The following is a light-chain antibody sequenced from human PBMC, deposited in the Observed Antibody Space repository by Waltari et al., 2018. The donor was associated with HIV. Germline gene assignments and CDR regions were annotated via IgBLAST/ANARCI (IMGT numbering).Light chain of an antibody. Sequence: QSALTQPASVSGSPGQSITISCTGTSSDVGGYNYVSWYQQHPGKAPKLMIYDVSKRPSGVSNRFSGSKSGNTASLTISGLQAEDEADYYCSSYTSSHVVFGGGTKLTVL. J-gene: IGLJ2*01. V-gene: IGLV2-14*01. CDR2: DVS. CDR3: SSYTSSHVV. CDR1: SSDVGGYNY.